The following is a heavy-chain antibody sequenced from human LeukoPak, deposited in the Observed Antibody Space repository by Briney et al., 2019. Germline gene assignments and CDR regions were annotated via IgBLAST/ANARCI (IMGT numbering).Heavy chain of an antibody. CDR1: GGSISSSSYY. V-gene: IGHV4-39*01. CDR2: IYYSGST. J-gene: IGHJ4*02. Sequence: PSETLSLTCTVSGGSISSSSYYWGWIRQPPGKGLEWIGSIYYSGSTYYNPSLKSRVTISVDTSKNQFSLKLSSVTAADTAVYYCARQDYSNETFDYWGQGTLVTVSS. CDR3: ARQDYSNETFDY. D-gene: IGHD4-11*01.